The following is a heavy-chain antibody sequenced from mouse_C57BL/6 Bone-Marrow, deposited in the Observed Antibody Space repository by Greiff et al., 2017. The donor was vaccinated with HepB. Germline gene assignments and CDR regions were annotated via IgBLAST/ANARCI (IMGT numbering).Heavy chain of an antibody. V-gene: IGHV5-15*04. CDR2: ISNLAYSI. D-gene: IGHD2-4*01. J-gene: IGHJ4*01. CDR3: ARRRLRRGYAMDY. Sequence: EVNLVESGGGLVQPGGSLKLSCAASGFTFSDYGMAWVRQAPRKGPEWVAFISNLAYSIYYADTVTGRFTISRENAKNTLYLEMSSLRSEDTAMYYCARRRLRRGYAMDYWGQGTSVTVSS. CDR1: GFTFSDYG.